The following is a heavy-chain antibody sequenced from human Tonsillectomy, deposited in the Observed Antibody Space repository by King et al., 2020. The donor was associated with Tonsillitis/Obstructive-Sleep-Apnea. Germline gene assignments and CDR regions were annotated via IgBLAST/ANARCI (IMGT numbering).Heavy chain of an antibody. V-gene: IGHV4-59*01. CDR2: IYYSGST. CDR1: GGSISSYY. J-gene: IGHJ6*03. CDR3: ARGPQRGVVISSYYYYMDV. Sequence: HVQLQESGPGLVKPSETLSLTCTVSGGSISSYYWSWIRQPPGKGLEWIGYIYYSGSTNYNPSLKSRVTISVDTYKNQFSLKLSSVTAADTAEYYCARGPQRGVVISSYYYYMDVWGKGTTVTVSS. D-gene: IGHD3-3*01.